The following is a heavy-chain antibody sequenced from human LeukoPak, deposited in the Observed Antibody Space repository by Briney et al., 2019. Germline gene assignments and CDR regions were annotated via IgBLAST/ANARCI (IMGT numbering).Heavy chain of an antibody. CDR2: IYYSGST. Sequence: GSLRLSCAASGFTFSSYAMSWVRQPPGKGLEWIGIIYYSGSTYYNPSLKSRVTVSVDKSKNQVFLKLSSVTAADTAVYYCARVSDQAFDYWGQGTLVTVSS. D-gene: IGHD2-2*01. V-gene: IGHV4-38-2*01. CDR3: ARVSDQAFDY. CDR1: GFTFSSYA. J-gene: IGHJ4*02.